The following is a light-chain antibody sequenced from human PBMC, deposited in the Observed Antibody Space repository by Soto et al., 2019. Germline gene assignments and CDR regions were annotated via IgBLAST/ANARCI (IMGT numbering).Light chain of an antibody. CDR1: SSDVGAYNY. V-gene: IGLV2-14*01. Sequence: QSALTQPASVSGSPGQSITISCTGTSSDVGAYNYVSWYQHHPGKAPKLMIYEVTHRPSGVSIRFSGSKSGNTASLTISGLQAEDEADYYCSSYTTSSTPVFGGGTKLTVL. CDR3: SSYTTSSTPV. CDR2: EVT. J-gene: IGLJ2*01.